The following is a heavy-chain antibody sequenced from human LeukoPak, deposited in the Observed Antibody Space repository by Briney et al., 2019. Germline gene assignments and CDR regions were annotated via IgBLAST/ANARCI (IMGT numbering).Heavy chain of an antibody. CDR1: GFTFSDCW. CDR3: ARLKGNSARFDY. D-gene: IGHD5-18*01. V-gene: IGHV3-7*01. Sequence: GGSLRLSCAASGFTFSDCWMTWVRQAPGKELEWVANINQDGSDKNYVDSVKGRFTISRDNAKNSVYLQMNSLRAEDTAVYYCARLKGNSARFDYWGQGTLVTVSS. J-gene: IGHJ4*02. CDR2: INQDGSDK.